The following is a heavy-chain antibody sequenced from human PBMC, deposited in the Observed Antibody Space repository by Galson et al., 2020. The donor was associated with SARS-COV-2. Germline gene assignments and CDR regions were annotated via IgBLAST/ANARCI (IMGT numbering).Heavy chain of an antibody. J-gene: IGHJ4*02. CDR3: ARDLSVRKYDVLTGCSNRDC. Sequence: GESLKISCIGSGFAFSHHAVNWVRQVPGKGLEWVALISFDGKNKYHADSVKGRFTISRDNAKNTVYLQMNSLRVVDSGIYYCARDLSVRKYDVLTGCSNRDCWGQGTLVTVSS. CDR1: GFAFSHHA. D-gene: IGHD3-9*01. CDR2: ISFDGKNK. V-gene: IGHV3-30*04.